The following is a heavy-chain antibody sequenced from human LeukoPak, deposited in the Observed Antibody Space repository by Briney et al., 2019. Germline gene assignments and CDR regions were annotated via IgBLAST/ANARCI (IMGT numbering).Heavy chain of an antibody. Sequence: AGGSLRLSCAASGFTFSSYAMSWVRQAPGKGLEWVSAISGSGGSTYYADSVKGRFTISRDNSKNTLYLQMNSLRAEDTAVYYCATEPRWELYSFDIWGQGTMVTVSS. V-gene: IGHV3-23*01. CDR2: ISGSGGST. CDR1: GFTFSSYA. J-gene: IGHJ3*02. CDR3: ATEPRWELYSFDI. D-gene: IGHD1-7*01.